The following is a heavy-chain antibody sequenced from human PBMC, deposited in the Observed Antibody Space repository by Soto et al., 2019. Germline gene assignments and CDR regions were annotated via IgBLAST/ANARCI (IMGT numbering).Heavy chain of an antibody. CDR3: ARALQQLVLYYYYGMDV. V-gene: IGHV1-2*02. Sequence: QVQLVQSGAEVKKPGASVKVSCKASGYTFTGYYMHWVRQAPGQGLEWMGWINPNSGGTNYAQKFQGRVTMTRDTSISTAYMELSRLRSDDTAVYYCARALQQLVLYYYYGMDVWGQWPTVTDSS. J-gene: IGHJ6*01. CDR1: GYTFTGYY. D-gene: IGHD6-6*01. CDR2: INPNSGGT.